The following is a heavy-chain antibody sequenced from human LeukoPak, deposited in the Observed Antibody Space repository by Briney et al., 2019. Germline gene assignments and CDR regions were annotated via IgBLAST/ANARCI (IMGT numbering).Heavy chain of an antibody. CDR1: GGPFSGYY. CDR3: ARGRASYDFWSGYLFDY. Sequence: SETLSLTCAVYGGPFSGYYWTWIRQPPGKGLEWIGEISHSGSTNYNPSLKRRVTISVDTSKNQFSLKLSSVTAADTAVYYCARGRASYDFWSGYLFDYWGQGTLVTVSS. D-gene: IGHD3-3*01. J-gene: IGHJ4*02. CDR2: ISHSGST. V-gene: IGHV4-34*01.